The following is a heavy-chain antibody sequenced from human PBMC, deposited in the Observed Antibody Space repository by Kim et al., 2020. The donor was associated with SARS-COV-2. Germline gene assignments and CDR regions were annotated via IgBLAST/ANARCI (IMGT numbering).Heavy chain of an antibody. V-gene: IGHV4-34*01. J-gene: IGHJ4*02. CDR3: ARGCGGIVATTTFDY. D-gene: IGHD5-12*01. CDR2: IYYSGNT. CDR1: GGSFSGFY. Sequence: SETLSLTCAVYGGSFSGFYWSWIRQPPGKGLEWIGYIYYSGNTNYNPSLKSRVTISVDTSKNQFSLKLSSVTAADTAVYYCARGCGGIVATTTFDYWGQGTPVTVSS.